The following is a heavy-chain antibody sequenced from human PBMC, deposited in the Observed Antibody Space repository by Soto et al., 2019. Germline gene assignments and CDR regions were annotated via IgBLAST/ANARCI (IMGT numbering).Heavy chain of an antibody. J-gene: IGHJ4*02. CDR2: ISSSGSHI. D-gene: IGHD6-19*01. V-gene: IGHV3-21*03. CDR3: TRDEAASSSSWHDY. CDR1: GFSIKTYS. Sequence: VQLVESGGGLVKPGGSLRLSCAASGFSIKTYSMNWVRQAPGKGLEWVSAISSSGSHIYYADAVKGRFTISRDNANNAVFLQMNSLRAEDTAVYFCTRDEAASSSSWHDYWGQGTLVTVSS.